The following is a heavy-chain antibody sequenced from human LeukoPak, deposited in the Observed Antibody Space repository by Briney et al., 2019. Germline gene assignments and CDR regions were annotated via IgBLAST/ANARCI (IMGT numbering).Heavy chain of an antibody. CDR2: IYSGGNT. CDR1: GFTVSDNY. Sequence: GGSLRLSCAASGFTVSDNYMSWVRQAPGKGLEWVSLIYSGGNTFYPDSVRGRFTISRDDSKNTLSLQMNSLRAEDTAVYYCARAVTTGYFDLWGRGTLVTVSS. D-gene: IGHD4-11*01. CDR3: ARAVTTGYFDL. J-gene: IGHJ2*01. V-gene: IGHV3-66*01.